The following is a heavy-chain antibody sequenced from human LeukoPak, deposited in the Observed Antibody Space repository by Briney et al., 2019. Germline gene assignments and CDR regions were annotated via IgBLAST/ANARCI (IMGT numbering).Heavy chain of an antibody. J-gene: IGHJ1*01. V-gene: IGHV3-30*18. Sequence: GGSLRLSCAASGFTFSSYGMHWVRQAPGKGLEWVAVISYGGSNKYYADSVKGRFTISRDNSKNTLYLQMNSLRAEDTAVYYCAKEFYGSGAKYFQHWGQGTLVTVSS. CDR3: AKEFYGSGAKYFQH. CDR1: GFTFSSYG. D-gene: IGHD3-10*01. CDR2: ISYGGSNK.